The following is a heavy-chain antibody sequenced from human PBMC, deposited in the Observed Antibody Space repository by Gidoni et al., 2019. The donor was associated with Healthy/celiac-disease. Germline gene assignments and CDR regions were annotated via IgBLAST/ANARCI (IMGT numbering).Heavy chain of an antibody. CDR1: GFTVSSNY. Sequence: GSLRLSCAASGFTVSSNYMSWVRQAPGKGLEWVSVIYSGGSTYYADSVKGRFTISRDNSKNTLYLQMNSLRAEDTAVYYCARSSFAGSYSNYWGQGTLVIVSS. CDR2: IYSGGST. CDR3: ARSSFAGSYSNY. J-gene: IGHJ4*02. D-gene: IGHD1-26*01. V-gene: IGHV3-53*01.